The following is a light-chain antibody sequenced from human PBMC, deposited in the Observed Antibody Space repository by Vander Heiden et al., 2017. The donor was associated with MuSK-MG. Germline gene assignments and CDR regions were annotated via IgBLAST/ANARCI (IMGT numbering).Light chain of an antibody. V-gene: IGLV3-1*01. CDR1: TLGDKY. J-gene: IGLJ2*01. CDR2: RDS. Sequence: SYELTQLPSVSVSPGQTASITCSGDTLGDKYACWYQQKPGQSPVLVIYRDSKRPSGIPERFSGSSSGNTATLTISGTQAMDEADYYGQAWDSSTVVFGGGTKQTVL. CDR3: QAWDSSTVV.